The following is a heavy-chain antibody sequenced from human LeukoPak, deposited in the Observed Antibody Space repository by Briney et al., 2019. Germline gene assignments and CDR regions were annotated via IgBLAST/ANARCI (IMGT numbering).Heavy chain of an antibody. Sequence: GGSLRLSCAASGFTFSSYAMSWVRQAPGKGLEWVSAISGSGGSTYYADSVKGRFTISRDNSKNTLYLQMNSLRAEDTAVYYCARDNKDYDFWSGYPKDTNWFDPWGQGTLVTVSS. V-gene: IGHV3-23*01. CDR2: ISGSGGST. D-gene: IGHD3-3*01. CDR1: GFTFSSYA. J-gene: IGHJ5*02. CDR3: ARDNKDYDFWSGYPKDTNWFDP.